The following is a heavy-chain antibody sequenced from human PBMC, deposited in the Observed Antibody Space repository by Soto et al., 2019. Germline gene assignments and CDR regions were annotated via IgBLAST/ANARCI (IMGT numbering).Heavy chain of an antibody. CDR1: GFTFSSYG. V-gene: IGHV3-30*18. CDR2: ISYDGSNK. J-gene: IGHJ3*02. Sequence: QVQLVESGGGVVQPGRSLRLSCAASGFTFSSYGMHWVRQAPGKGLEWVAVISYDGSNKYYADSVKGRFTISRDNSKNTLYLQMNSLRAEDTAVYYCAKGGGGGNPADAFDIWGQGPMVTVSS. CDR3: AKGGGGGNPADAFDI. D-gene: IGHD2-15*01.